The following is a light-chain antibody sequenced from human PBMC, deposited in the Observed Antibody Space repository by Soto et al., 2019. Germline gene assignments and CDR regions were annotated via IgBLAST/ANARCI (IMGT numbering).Light chain of an antibody. CDR3: QQYGSSPLT. V-gene: IGKV3-20*01. CDR1: QSVSNSY. Sequence: EIVLTQSPGTLSLSPGERATLSCRASQSVSNSYLAWYQQKPGQAPSLLIYGASTRATGIPDRFSGSGSGTDFTLTISRLEPEDLAVYYCQQYGSSPLTFGGGTKVEIK. J-gene: IGKJ4*01. CDR2: GAS.